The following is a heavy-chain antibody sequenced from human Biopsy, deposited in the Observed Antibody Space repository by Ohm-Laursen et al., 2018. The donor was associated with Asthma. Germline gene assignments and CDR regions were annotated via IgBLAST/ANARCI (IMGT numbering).Heavy chain of an antibody. D-gene: IGHD1-1*01. V-gene: IGHV3-30*01. J-gene: IGHJ3*02. CDR3: VRDGTDDAFDI. CDR2: ISKDASTQ. CDR1: GFSFSNFA. Sequence: SLRLSCAASGFSFSNFAIHWDRQAPGKGLEWVGVISKDASTQDYADSVKGRFTMARDNSKNTLDLQMNSLREEDTAVYYCVRDGTDDAFDIWGQGTVVSVSS.